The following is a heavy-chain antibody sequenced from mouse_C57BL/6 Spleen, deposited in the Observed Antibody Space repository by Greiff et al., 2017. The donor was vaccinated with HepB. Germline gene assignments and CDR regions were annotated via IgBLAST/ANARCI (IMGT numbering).Heavy chain of an antibody. V-gene: IGHV5-17*01. J-gene: IGHJ3*01. CDR2: ISSGSSTI. CDR3: ARTHGSSYASFAY. D-gene: IGHD1-1*01. Sequence: EVKLVESGGGLVKPGGSLKLSCAASGFTFSDYGMHWVRQAPEKGLEWVAYISSGSSTIYYADTVKGRFTISRDNAKNNLFLQMTSLRSEDTAMYYCARTHGSSYASFAYWGQGTLVTVSA. CDR1: GFTFSDYG.